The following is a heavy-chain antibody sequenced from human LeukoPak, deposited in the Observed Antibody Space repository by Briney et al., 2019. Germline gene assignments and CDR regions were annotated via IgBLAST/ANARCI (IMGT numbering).Heavy chain of an antibody. Sequence: SETLSLTCTVSGGSISSHYWSWIRQPPGKGLEFIWSIYHSGSSNYNPSLKSRGTISVDTPRTQCSLKLSSVTAAATAVYYCARGNGYNSDFDSWGQGTLVTVSS. CDR1: GGSISSHY. J-gene: IGHJ4*02. D-gene: IGHD5-24*01. CDR3: ARGNGYNSDFDS. V-gene: IGHV4-59*11. CDR2: IYHSGSS.